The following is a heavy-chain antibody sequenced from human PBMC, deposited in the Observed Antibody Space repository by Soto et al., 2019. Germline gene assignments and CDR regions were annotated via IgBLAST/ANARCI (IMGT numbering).Heavy chain of an antibody. CDR1: GFSLSNTRLG. CDR2: IFSNDEK. D-gene: IGHD3-22*01. Sequence: GSGPTLVNPTETLTLTCAVSGFSLSNTRLGVSWIRQPPGKALEWLAHIFSNDEKSYSTSLKSRLTISKDTSKSQVVLTMTNMDPVDTATYYCARNYNYDSSGYGWFDPWGQGTLVTV. V-gene: IGHV2-26*01. J-gene: IGHJ5*02. CDR3: ARNYNYDSSGYGWFDP.